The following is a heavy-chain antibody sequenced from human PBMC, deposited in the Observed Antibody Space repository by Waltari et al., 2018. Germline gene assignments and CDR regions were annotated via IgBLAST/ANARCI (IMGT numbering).Heavy chain of an antibody. CDR2: IIPILGIA. CDR1: GGTFSSYT. CDR3: ARVDGGSGRLEYFQH. D-gene: IGHD3-10*01. Sequence: QVQLVQSGAEVKKPGSSVKVSCKASGGTFSSYTISWVRQAPGQGLEWMGRIIPILGIANYAQKFQGRVTITADKSTSTAYMELSSLRSDDTAVYYCARVDGGSGRLEYFQHWGQGTLVTVSS. J-gene: IGHJ1*01. V-gene: IGHV1-69*02.